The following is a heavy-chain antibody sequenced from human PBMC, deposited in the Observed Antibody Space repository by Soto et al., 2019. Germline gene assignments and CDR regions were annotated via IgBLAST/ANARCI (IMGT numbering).Heavy chain of an antibody. CDR3: ARRVTAGEFDY. CDR1: GYTFTSYG. J-gene: IGHJ4*02. CDR2: ISPYNDNT. V-gene: IGHV1-18*01. Sequence: ASVKVSCKATGYTFTSYGISWVRQAPGQGLEWMGWISPYNDNTDYAQKLQGRVTMTTDTSTSTAYMELRSLRSDDTAVYYCARRVTAGEFDYWGQGTLVTVSS. D-gene: IGHD2-15*01.